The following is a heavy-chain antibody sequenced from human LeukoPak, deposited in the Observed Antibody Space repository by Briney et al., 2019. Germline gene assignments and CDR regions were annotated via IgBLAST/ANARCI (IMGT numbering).Heavy chain of an antibody. V-gene: IGHV4-4*07. D-gene: IGHD3-3*01. J-gene: IGHJ4*02. CDR1: GGSISSYY. Sequence: SETLSLTCTVSGGSISSYYWSWIRQPAGKGLEWIGRIYTSGSTNYNPSLKSRVTMSVDTSKNQFSQKLSSVTAADTAVYYCARGSDFWSGYYVRGDYIDYWGQGTLVTVSS. CDR3: ARGSDFWSGYYVRGDYIDY. CDR2: IYTSGST.